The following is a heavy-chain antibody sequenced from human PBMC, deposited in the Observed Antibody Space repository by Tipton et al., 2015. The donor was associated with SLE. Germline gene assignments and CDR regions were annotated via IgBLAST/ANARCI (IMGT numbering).Heavy chain of an antibody. D-gene: IGHD2-15*01. CDR3: ASALLDYFDY. V-gene: IGHV3-30*03. J-gene: IGHJ4*02. CDR1: GFTFSHHG. Sequence: SLRLSCAASGFTFSHHGMHWVRQAPGEGLEWVAVISFDGSNKYYGDSVRGRFTVSRDNSKNTLYLQMNSLRAEDTAVYYCASALLDYFDYWGQGTLVTVSS. CDR2: ISFDGSNK.